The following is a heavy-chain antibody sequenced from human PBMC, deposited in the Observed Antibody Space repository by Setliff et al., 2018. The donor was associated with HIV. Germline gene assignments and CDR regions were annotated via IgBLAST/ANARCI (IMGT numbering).Heavy chain of an antibody. J-gene: IGHJ4*02. Sequence: LRLSCAASGFTFSYYGIHWVRQAPGKGLEWVGRIKSKTDGGTTDYAAPVKGRFTISRDDSKNTLYLQMNSLETEDTAAYYCTTDLGGSYHGWNYWGQGTLVTVSS. V-gene: IGHV3-15*01. CDR3: TTDLGGSYHGWNY. CDR2: IKSKTDGGTT. CDR1: GFTFSYYG. D-gene: IGHD1-26*01.